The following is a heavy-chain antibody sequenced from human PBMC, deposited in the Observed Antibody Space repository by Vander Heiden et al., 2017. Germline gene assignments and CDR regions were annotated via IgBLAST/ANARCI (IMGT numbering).Heavy chain of an antibody. CDR3: ARRRYSSGWDFDY. Sequence: QLQLQESGPGLVKPSETLSLTCTVARDYISSGTHYWGWVRQPPGKGLEWIGTIYYSGRTFYKPSLRSRATISVDTSKNQFSLKLNSVTAADTAVYYCARRRYSSGWDFDYWGQGVLVTVSS. D-gene: IGHD6-19*01. J-gene: IGHJ4*02. V-gene: IGHV4-39*01. CDR2: IYYSGRT. CDR1: RDYISSGTHY.